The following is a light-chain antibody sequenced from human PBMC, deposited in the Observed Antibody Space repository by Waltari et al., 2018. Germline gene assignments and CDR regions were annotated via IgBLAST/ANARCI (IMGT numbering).Light chain of an antibody. CDR1: KLGDKY. Sequence: SYELTQPPSLSGSPGQTVSITCSGDKLGDKYVCWYQQKPGQSPVLVIYQDDKRPSGIPERFSSSNSGNTATLTISGTQTMDEGDYYCQAWGSSTHIVFGGGTKLTVL. CDR2: QDD. CDR3: QAWGSSTHIV. J-gene: IGLJ3*02. V-gene: IGLV3-1*01.